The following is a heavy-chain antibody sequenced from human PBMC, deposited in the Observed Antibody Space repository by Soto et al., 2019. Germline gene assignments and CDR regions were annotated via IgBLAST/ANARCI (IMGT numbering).Heavy chain of an antibody. CDR2: INHSGST. CDR1: GGSFSGYY. CDR3: ATLLDRGYSGYGIGGYYYYYMDV. J-gene: IGHJ6*03. Sequence: SETLSLTCAVYGGSFSGYYWSWIRQPPGKGLEWIGEINHSGSTNYNPSIKSRVTISVDTSKNQFSLKLSSVTAAVTAVYYCATLLDRGYSGYGIGGYYYYYMDVWGKGTTVTVSS. D-gene: IGHD5-12*01. V-gene: IGHV4-34*01.